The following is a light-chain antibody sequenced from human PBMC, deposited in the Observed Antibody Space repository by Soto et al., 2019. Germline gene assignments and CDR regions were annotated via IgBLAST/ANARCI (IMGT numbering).Light chain of an antibody. CDR3: CSYTSSTNYV. Sequence: QSALTQPASVSGSPGQSITISCTGNTSDVSIYNYVSWYQQHPGKAPKLMIYGVSNRPSGVSNRFSGAKSGHTASLTISGLQVEDEADYYCCSYTSSTNYVFGPGTKVTVL. CDR2: GVS. J-gene: IGLJ1*01. V-gene: IGLV2-14*01. CDR1: TSDVSIYNY.